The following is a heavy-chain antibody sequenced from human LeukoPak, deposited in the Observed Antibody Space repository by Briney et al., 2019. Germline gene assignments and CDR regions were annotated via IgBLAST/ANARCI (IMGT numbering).Heavy chain of an antibody. Sequence: GGSLRLSCEASGFTFSGNWMSWVRQAPGKGLEWVASINPDGSQKLYVDSVKGRFTISRDNTKSSLYLQINSLGAEDTATYYCAKLLGTATTYDSWGQGTRVTVSS. V-gene: IGHV3-7*01. CDR1: GFTFSGNW. CDR2: INPDGSQK. CDR3: AKLLGTATTYDS. J-gene: IGHJ4*02. D-gene: IGHD5-24*01.